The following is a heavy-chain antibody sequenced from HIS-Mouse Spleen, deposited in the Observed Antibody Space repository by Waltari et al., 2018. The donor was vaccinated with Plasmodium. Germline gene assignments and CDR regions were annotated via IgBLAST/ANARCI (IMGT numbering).Heavy chain of an antibody. Sequence: EVQLVESGGGLVKPGGSLRLSCAASGFTFSSYSMNWSRQAPGKGLGWVSSISSSSSYIYYADSVKGRFTISRDNAKNSLYLQMNSLRAEDTAVYYCAREDILTGYYNDYWYFDLWGRGTLVTVSS. D-gene: IGHD3-9*01. J-gene: IGHJ2*01. CDR3: AREDILTGYYNDYWYFDL. CDR1: GFTFSSYS. V-gene: IGHV3-21*01. CDR2: ISSSSSYI.